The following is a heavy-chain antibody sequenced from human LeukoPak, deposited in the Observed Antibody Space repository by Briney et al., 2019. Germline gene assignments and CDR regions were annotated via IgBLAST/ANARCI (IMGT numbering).Heavy chain of an antibody. CDR3: ARARGYCAADCSRYAFDC. Sequence: GGSLTLSCAASGFTFSSYTMSWVRQAPGKGLEWVSTISNSGRNTFYTDSVKGRFTISRDNSKNTLYLQMNSLRAGDTAVYSCARARGYCAADCSRYAFDCCGQGTLVTVSS. J-gene: IGHJ4*02. V-gene: IGHV3-23*01. CDR1: GFTFSSYT. CDR2: ISNSGRNT. D-gene: IGHD2-21*02.